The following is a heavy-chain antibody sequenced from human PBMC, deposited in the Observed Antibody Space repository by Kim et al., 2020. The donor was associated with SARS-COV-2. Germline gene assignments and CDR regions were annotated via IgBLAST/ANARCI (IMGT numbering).Heavy chain of an antibody. V-gene: IGHV3-33*01. Sequence: GGSLRLSCAASGFTFSSYGMHWVRQAPGKGLEWVAVIWYDGSNKYYADSVKGRFTISRDNSKNTLYLQMNSLRAEYTAVYYCARAPDYCEYEDYGMDVWGQGTTVTVSS. D-gene: IGHD4-17*01. CDR2: IWYDGSNK. CDR1: GFTFSSYG. J-gene: IGHJ6*02. CDR3: ARAPDYCEYEDYGMDV.